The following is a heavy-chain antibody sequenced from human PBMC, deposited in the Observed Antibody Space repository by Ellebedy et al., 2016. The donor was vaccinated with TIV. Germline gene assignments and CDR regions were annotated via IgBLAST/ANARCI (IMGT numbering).Heavy chain of an antibody. J-gene: IGHJ4*01. CDR3: TKSYDSSRTFDY. Sequence: PGGSLRLSCAASGFTVSNNYMSRVRQAPGKGLEWVSVIYSGGSTYYADSVKGRFTISRDNSKNTVYLQMNSLRAEDTAVYYCTKSYDSSRTFDYWGQGTLVTVSS. V-gene: IGHV3-66*01. CDR2: IYSGGST. CDR1: GFTVSNNY. D-gene: IGHD3-22*01.